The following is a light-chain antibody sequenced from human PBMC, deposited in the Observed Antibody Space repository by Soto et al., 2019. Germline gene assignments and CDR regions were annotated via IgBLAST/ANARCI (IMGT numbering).Light chain of an antibody. CDR1: QSIRSN. J-gene: IGKJ1*01. CDR3: QQYHIWPPWT. V-gene: IGKV3-15*01. CDR2: GAP. Sequence: EIVLTQSPGTLSLSPGERATLSCRASQSIRSNLAWYQQRPGQAPRLLMYGAPTRADGIPARFTGSGSGTEFTLTISSLQSEDFAVYYCQQYHIWPPWTSGQGTKVDIK.